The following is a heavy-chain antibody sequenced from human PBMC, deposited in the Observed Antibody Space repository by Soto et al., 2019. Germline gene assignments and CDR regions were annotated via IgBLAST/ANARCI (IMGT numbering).Heavy chain of an antibody. D-gene: IGHD3-3*01. CDR2: IVVGSGNT. CDR1: GFTFTSSA. V-gene: IGHV1-58*01. J-gene: IGHJ5*02. Sequence: GASVKVSCKASGFTFTSSAVQWVRQARGQRLEWIGWIVVGSGNTNYAQKFQERVTITRDMSTSTAYMELSSLRSDDTAGYYCAAGRDYDFWCGYLGNWFDPWGQGTLVTVSS. CDR3: AAGRDYDFWCGYLGNWFDP.